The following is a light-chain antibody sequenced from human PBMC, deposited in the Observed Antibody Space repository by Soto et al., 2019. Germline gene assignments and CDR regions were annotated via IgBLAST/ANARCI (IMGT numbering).Light chain of an antibody. J-gene: IGLJ2*01. CDR2: DNN. CDR1: SSNIGNNY. Sequence: QSVLMQPPSVSAAPGQKVTISCSGSSSNIGNNYLSWYQQLPGTAPKLLVYDNNKRPSGIPDRFSGSKSGTSATLGITGLQTGDEADYYCGTWDSSLSAVVFGGGTKLTVL. CDR3: GTWDSSLSAVV. V-gene: IGLV1-51*01.